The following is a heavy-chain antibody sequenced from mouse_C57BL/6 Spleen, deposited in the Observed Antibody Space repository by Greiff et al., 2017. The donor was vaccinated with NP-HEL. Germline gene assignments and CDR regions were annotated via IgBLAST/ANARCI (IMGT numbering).Heavy chain of an antibody. CDR3: ARGTTTVPFDY. D-gene: IGHD1-1*01. V-gene: IGHV1-61*01. Sequence: VQLQQPGAELVRPGSSVKLSCKASGYTFTSYWMDWVKQRPGQGLEWIGNIYPSDSETHYNQKFKDKATLTVDKSSSTAYMQLSSLTSEDSAVYYCARGTTTVPFDYWGKGTTLTVSS. CDR1: GYTFTSYW. CDR2: IYPSDSET. J-gene: IGHJ2*01.